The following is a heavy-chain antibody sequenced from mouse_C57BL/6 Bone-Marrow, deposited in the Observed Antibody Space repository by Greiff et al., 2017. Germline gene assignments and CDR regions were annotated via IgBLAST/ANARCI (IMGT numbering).Heavy chain of an antibody. CDR3: ARDRWDGCYFDD. V-gene: IGHV5-4*01. CDR1: GFTFRSYA. D-gene: IGHD4-1*01. CDR2: ISAGGSYT. Sequence: EVHLVESGGGLVKPGGSLKLSCAASGFTFRSYAMSWVRQTPEKRLEWVATISAGGSYTYYPDNVKGRFTISRDNAKNNLYLQMSHLKSEDTAMYYCARDRWDGCYFDDWGQGTTLTVSS. J-gene: IGHJ2*01.